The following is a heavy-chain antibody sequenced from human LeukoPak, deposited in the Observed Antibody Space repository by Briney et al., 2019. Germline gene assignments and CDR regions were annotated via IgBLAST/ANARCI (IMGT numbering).Heavy chain of an antibody. CDR2: IYPGDSDT. CDR3: ARAYDSSGYYFYY. Sequence: GESMKISCNGSGYSFTSYWIGWVRQMPGKGLGWMGIIYPGDSDTRYSPSFQGQVTISADKSISTAYLQCSSLKASDTAMYYCARAYDSSGYYFYYWGQGTLVTVSS. CDR1: GYSFTSYW. V-gene: IGHV5-51*01. J-gene: IGHJ4*02. D-gene: IGHD3-22*01.